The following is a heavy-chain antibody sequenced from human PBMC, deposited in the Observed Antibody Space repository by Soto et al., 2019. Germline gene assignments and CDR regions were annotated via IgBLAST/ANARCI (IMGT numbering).Heavy chain of an antibody. J-gene: IGHJ4*02. Sequence: QVHLVESGGGVVQPGRSLRLSCAASGFTFSNNGMHWVRQAPGKGLEWMGVISYEGSEKYYAGSVKGRFTISRDNSKNTLYLQMDTLRAEDTAIDYSVKDKGAAAGFDYWGQGILVTVSS. V-gene: IGHV3-30*18. CDR1: GFTFSNNG. CDR2: ISYEGSEK. D-gene: IGHD6-13*01. CDR3: VKDKGAAAGFDY.